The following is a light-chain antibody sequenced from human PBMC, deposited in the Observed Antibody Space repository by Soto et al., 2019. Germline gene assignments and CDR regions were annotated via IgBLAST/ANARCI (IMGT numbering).Light chain of an antibody. CDR2: DVT. Sequence: QSALTQPRSVSGSPGKSVTVSCTGTSSDVGIYNYVSWYQQRPGTAPKVMIYDVTKRPSGVPDRFSGSKSANTASLTISGLQADDEADYYCCSYAGNYTLLFGGGTKVTVL. CDR3: CSYAGNYTLL. J-gene: IGLJ2*01. CDR1: SSDVGIYNY. V-gene: IGLV2-11*01.